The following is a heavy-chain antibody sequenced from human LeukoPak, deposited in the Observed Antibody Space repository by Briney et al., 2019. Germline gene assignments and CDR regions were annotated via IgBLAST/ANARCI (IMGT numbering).Heavy chain of an antibody. CDR2: INSDGSTT. CDR3: VKKGQADDDGKPD. V-gene: IGHV3-74*01. Sequence: PGGSLRLSCAASGFTFSSNWMHWVRQAPGKGLVWVSRINSDGSTTSYADSVRGRFTISRDNAKNTVYLQMNNLRANDTAVYYCVKKGQADDDGKPDWGQGTLVTVSS. D-gene: IGHD1-1*01. J-gene: IGHJ4*02. CDR1: GFTFSSNW.